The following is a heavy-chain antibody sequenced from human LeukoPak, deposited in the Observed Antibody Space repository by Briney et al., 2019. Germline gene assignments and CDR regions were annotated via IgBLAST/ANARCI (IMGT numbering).Heavy chain of an antibody. D-gene: IGHD4-23*01. CDR3: ASYGGNSVGNWFDP. Sequence: SETLSLTCTVSGGSLSSHYWSWIRQPPGKGLELIGHIYYTGTTYYNPSLNSRVTISLDTSRNQFSLRLTSVTAADTAVYYCASYGGNSVGNWFDPWGQGTLVTVSS. CDR2: IYYTGTT. CDR1: GGSLSSHY. J-gene: IGHJ5*02. V-gene: IGHV4-59*11.